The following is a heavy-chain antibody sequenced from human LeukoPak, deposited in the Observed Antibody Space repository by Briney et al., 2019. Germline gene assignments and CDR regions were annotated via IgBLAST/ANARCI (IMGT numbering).Heavy chain of an antibody. J-gene: IGHJ6*02. Sequence: VKPSETLSLTCTVSGGSISSYYWSWIRQPPGKGLEWIGYIYYSGSTNYNPSLKSRVTISVDTSKNQFSLKLSSVTAADTAVYYCAREQPYDFWSGWVFYGMDVWGQGTTVTVSS. D-gene: IGHD3-3*01. V-gene: IGHV4-59*01. CDR2: IYYSGST. CDR1: GGSISSYY. CDR3: AREQPYDFWSGWVFYGMDV.